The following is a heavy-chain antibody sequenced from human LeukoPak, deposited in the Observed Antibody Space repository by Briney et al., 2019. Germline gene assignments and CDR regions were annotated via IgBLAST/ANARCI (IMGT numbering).Heavy chain of an antibody. Sequence: GGSLKLSCAASGFTFSSYEMNWVRQAPGKGLECISYISSSGSTIYSADSVKGRFTISRDNAKNSLYLQMNSLRAEDTAVYYCARVYSYGCFDFWGQGTLVTVSS. D-gene: IGHD5-18*01. CDR3: ARVYSYGCFDF. J-gene: IGHJ4*02. CDR1: GFTFSSYE. CDR2: ISSSGSTI. V-gene: IGHV3-48*03.